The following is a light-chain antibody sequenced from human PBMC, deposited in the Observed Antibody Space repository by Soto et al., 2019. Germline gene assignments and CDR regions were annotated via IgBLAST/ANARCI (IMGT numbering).Light chain of an antibody. J-gene: IGKJ1*01. CDR1: QGISSY. CDR2: AAS. V-gene: IGKV1-8*01. Sequence: AIRMTQSPSSLSAYTKDRVTITCRASQGISSYLAWYQQKPGKAPKLLIYAASTLQSGVLSRFSGSGSGTDFTLTISCLQSEDFATYYCQQYYSYPRTFGQGTKVDIK. CDR3: QQYYSYPRT.